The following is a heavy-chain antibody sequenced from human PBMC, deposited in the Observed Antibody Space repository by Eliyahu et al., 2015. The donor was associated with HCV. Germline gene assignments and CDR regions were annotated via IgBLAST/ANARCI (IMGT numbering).Heavy chain of an antibody. CDR2: ITSSNYE. CDR3: ARDFSCSGGSCLG. V-gene: IGHV3-21*01. J-gene: IGHJ4*02. D-gene: IGHD2-15*01. Sequence: EGQLVESGGGLVKPGGSLRXSCAASGFSFSSYSINWVRQAPGKGLEWVSSITSSNYEYYVDSVKGRFTISRDNGKNSLYLQLTSLRPEDTAVYYCARDFSCSGGSCLGWGQGTLVTVSS. CDR1: GFSFSSYS.